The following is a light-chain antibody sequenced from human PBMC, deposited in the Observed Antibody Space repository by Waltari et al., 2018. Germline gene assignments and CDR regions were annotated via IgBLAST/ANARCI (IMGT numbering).Light chain of an antibody. V-gene: IGKV1-5*03. Sequence: DIQMTQSPSTLSASVGDRVTITCRASQSINSWLAWYQQKPGKAPKLLIYKASTLERGVPSRFSGSGSGTEFTLTISGLQPDDFATYYCQQCNTYSFGQGTKVEIK. J-gene: IGKJ1*01. CDR1: QSINSW. CDR2: KAS. CDR3: QQCNTYS.